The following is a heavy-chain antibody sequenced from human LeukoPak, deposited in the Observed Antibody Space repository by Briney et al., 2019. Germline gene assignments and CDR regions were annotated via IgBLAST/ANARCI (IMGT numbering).Heavy chain of an antibody. CDR2: LSDSGFST. CDR3: AKSLRAAADAFDY. V-gene: IGHV3-23*01. CDR1: GFTFSSYA. J-gene: IGHJ4*02. D-gene: IGHD6-13*01. Sequence: GGSLRLSCAASGFTFSSYAMSWIRQAPGKGLEWVSGLSDSGFSTYYADSVEGRFTISRDNSKNTLYLQMNSLRAEDTAVFYCAKSLRAAADAFDYWGQGTLVTVSS.